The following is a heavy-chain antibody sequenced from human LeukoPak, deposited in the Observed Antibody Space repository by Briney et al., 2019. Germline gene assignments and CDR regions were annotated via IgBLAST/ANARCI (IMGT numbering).Heavy chain of an antibody. J-gene: IGHJ3*02. CDR2: MSGSGDST. Sequence: GGSLRPSCVASGFTFRSYAMSWVRQAPGKGLEWVSAMSGSGDSTYYADSVEGRFTISRVNSKNTLYLQMNSLRAEDTAVYYCAKDPLTSGNDAFDIWGQGTMVTVSS. V-gene: IGHV3-23*01. CDR1: GFTFRSYA. CDR3: AKDPLTSGNDAFDI.